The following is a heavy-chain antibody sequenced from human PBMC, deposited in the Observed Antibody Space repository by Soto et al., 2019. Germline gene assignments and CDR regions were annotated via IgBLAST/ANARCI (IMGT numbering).Heavy chain of an antibody. CDR2: IIPILGIA. D-gene: IGHD6-19*01. CDR1: GGTFSSYT. V-gene: IGHV1-69*02. J-gene: IGHJ4*02. Sequence: QVQLVQSGAEVKKPGSSVKVSCKASGGTFSSYTISWVRQAPGQGLEWMGRIIPILGIANYAQKFQGRVTITADKATSTAYMELSSLRSEDTAVYYCASDRLYSSGGYWGQGTLVTVSS. CDR3: ASDRLYSSGGY.